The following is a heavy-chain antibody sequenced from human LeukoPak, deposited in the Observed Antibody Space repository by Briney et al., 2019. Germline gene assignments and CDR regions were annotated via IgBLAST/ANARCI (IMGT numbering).Heavy chain of an antibody. D-gene: IGHD4-17*01. CDR3: ARDLKYGDSYYYYIDV. Sequence: GGSLRLSCAASGFTFSSYSMNWVRQAPGKVLEWVSSISSSSSYIYYADSVKGRFTISRDNAKNSLYLQMNSLRAEDTAMYYCARDLKYGDSYYYYIDVWGKGTTVTVSS. J-gene: IGHJ6*03. CDR2: ISSSSSYI. CDR1: GFTFSSYS. V-gene: IGHV3-21*01.